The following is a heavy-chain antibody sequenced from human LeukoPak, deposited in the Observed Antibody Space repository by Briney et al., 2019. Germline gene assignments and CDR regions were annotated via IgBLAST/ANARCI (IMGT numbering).Heavy chain of an antibody. CDR3: ARESSGSYYNPLGYMDV. CDR1: GGSISLYY. D-gene: IGHD3-10*01. Sequence: SETLSLTCTVSGGSISLYYWNWIRQPAGKGLEWIWRIFTSGITNYNPSLKSRVTMSVDTSKAQFSLNLSSVTAADTAVYYCARESSGSYYNPLGYMDVWGKGTTVTVSS. CDR2: IFTSGIT. J-gene: IGHJ6*03. V-gene: IGHV4-4*07.